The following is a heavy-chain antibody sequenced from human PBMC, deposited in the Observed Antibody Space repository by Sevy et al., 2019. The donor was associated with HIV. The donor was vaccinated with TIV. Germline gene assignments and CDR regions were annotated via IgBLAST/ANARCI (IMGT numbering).Heavy chain of an antibody. J-gene: IGHJ1*01. CDR2: ISYDGINK. CDR3: ALERLSSDVAEYFQN. V-gene: IGHV3-30-3*01. CDR1: GFTFSSYS. D-gene: IGHD1-1*01. Sequence: SLRLSCATSGFTFSSYSMHWVRQAPGKGLEWVATISYDGINKHYADSVKGRFTISRDNFKNSLSLQMNSLRAEDTAVHFCALERLSSDVAEYFQNWGQGTLVTVSS.